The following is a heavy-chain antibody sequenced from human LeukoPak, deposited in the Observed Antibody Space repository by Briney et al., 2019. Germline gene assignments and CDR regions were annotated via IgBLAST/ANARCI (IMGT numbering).Heavy chain of an antibody. CDR3: ARKSAGPNKYHWFDP. V-gene: IGHV1-18*01. D-gene: IGHD6-13*01. J-gene: IGHJ5*02. Sequence: ASVKVSCKASGYTFTSYGISWVRQAPGQGLEWMGWISAYNGNTNYAQKLQGRVTMTTDTSTSTAYMELRSLRSDDTAVYYCARKSAGPNKYHWFDPWGQGTLVTV. CDR2: ISAYNGNT. CDR1: GYTFTSYG.